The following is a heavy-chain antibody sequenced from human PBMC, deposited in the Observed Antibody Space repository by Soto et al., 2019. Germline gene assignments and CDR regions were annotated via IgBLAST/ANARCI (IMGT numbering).Heavy chain of an antibody. V-gene: IGHV4-59*01. CDR3: TGAYYDISGYSLDP. Sequence: SETLSLTCSVSGGSISSGYWTWIRQPPGKGLEWIGYIYCGGSINYNPSLKSRVIISVDTAKNQFSLRLSSVTAADTAVYYCTGAYYDISGYSLDPWGQGTSVT. J-gene: IGHJ5*02. CDR1: GGSISSGY. CDR2: IYCGGSI. D-gene: IGHD3-22*01.